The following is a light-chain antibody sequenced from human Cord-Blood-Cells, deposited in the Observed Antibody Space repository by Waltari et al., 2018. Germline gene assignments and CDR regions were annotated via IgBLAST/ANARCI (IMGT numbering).Light chain of an antibody. CDR1: SRDVGGYTY. J-gene: IGLJ1*01. CDR2: DVS. Sequence: QSALTQPASVSGSPGQSITISCPGTSRDVGGYTYVSWYQQPPGKAPKLMIYDVSNRPSGVSNRFSGSKSGNTASLTISGLQAEDEADYYCSSYTSSSTLVFGTGTKVTVL. CDR3: SSYTSSSTLV. V-gene: IGLV2-14*01.